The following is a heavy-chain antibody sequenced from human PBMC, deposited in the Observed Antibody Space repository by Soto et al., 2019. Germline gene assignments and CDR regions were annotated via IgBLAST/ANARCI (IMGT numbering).Heavy chain of an antibody. CDR3: ARGGVPYDFWSGYYPDWFDP. CDR1: GGTFSSYA. V-gene: IGHV1-69*05. Sequence: SVKVSCKASGGTFSSYAISWVRQAPGQGLEWMGGIIPIFGTANYAQKFQGRVTITRDTSASTAYMELSSLRSEDTAVYYCARGGVPYDFWSGYYPDWFDPWGQGTLVTVSS. D-gene: IGHD3-3*01. J-gene: IGHJ5*02. CDR2: IIPIFGTA.